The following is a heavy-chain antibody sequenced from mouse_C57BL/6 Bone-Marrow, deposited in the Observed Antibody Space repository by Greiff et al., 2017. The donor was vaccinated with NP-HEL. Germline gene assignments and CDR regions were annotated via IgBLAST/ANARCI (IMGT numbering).Heavy chain of an antibody. CDR3: ARGTTTVVARAY. CDR1: GYTFTSYW. CDR2: IHPNSGST. V-gene: IGHV1-64*01. D-gene: IGHD1-1*01. J-gene: IGHJ3*01. Sequence: QVQLQQPGAELVKPGDSVKLSCKASGYTFTSYWMHWVKQRPGQGLEWIGMIHPNSGSTNYNEKFKSKATLTVDKSSSTAYMQLSSLTSEDSAVYYCARGTTTVVARAYWGQGTLVTVSA.